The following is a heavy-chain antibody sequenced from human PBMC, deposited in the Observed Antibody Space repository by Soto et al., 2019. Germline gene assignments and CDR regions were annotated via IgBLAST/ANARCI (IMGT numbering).Heavy chain of an antibody. V-gene: IGHV4-31*03. CDR1: GGSISSGGYY. D-gene: IGHD3-10*01. J-gene: IGHJ3*02. CDR3: ARDSEKYGSGRAFDI. Sequence: QVQLQESGPGLVKPSQTLSLTYTVSGGSISSGGYYWSWIRQHPGKGLEWIGYIYYSGSTYYNPSLKSRVTISVDTSKNQFSLKLSSVTAADTAVYYCARDSEKYGSGRAFDIWGQGTMVTVSS. CDR2: IYYSGST.